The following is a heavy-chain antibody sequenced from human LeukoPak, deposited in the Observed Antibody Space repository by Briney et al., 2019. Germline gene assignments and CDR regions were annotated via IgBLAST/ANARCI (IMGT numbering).Heavy chain of an antibody. CDR3: ARGGGVVALQR. V-gene: IGHV3-66*01. D-gene: IGHD3-22*01. J-gene: IGHJ1*01. CDR2: VYSGGNT. CDR1: GFTFSSYG. Sequence: PGRSLRLSCAASGFTFSSYGMHWVLQAPGKGLEWVSVVYSGGNTYYADSVKGRFTISRDNSKNTLYLQMNSLRAEDTAVYYCARGGGVVALQRWGQGTLVTVSS.